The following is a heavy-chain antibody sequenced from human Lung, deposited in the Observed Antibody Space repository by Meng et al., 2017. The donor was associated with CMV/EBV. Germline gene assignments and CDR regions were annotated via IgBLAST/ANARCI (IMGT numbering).Heavy chain of an antibody. CDR2: INSDGSST. CDR1: GFTFSSYW. Sequence: GESLKISCAASGFTFSSYWMHWVRQAPGKGLVWVSRINSDGSSTSYADSVKGRFTISRDNAKNTLYLQMNSLRAEDTAVYYCARSYYYDSRGAFDIWGQGTMVTVSS. D-gene: IGHD3-22*01. V-gene: IGHV3-74*01. J-gene: IGHJ3*02. CDR3: ARSYYYDSRGAFDI.